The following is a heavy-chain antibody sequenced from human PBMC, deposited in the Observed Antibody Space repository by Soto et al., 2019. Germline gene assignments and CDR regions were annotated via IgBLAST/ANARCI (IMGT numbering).Heavy chain of an antibody. J-gene: IGHJ6*02. D-gene: IGHD6-13*01. CDR2: IYPGDSDT. CDR3: AREIAAAGIYYYGRDV. V-gene: IGHV5-51*01. CDR1: GYSFTSYW. Sequence: GESLKISCKGSGYSFTSYWIGWVRQMPGKGLEWMGIIYPGDSDTRYSPSFQGQVTISADKSISTAYLQWSSLKASDTAMYYCAREIAAAGIYYYGRDVWGQGSTVTVAS.